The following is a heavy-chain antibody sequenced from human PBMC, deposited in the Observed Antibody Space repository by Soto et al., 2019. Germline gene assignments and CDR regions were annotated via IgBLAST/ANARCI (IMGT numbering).Heavy chain of an antibody. CDR3: AREVAMQRLDP. CDR1: GFTLSYYT. J-gene: IGHJ5*02. V-gene: IGHV3-21*01. CDR2: ISSDSSHT. Sequence: EVQLVESGGGLVKPGGSLRLSCAASGFTLSYYTMDWVRQAPGKGLEWVSSISSDSSHTYYADSVKGRFTISRDNAKNSLYRQMNSLRAEDTAVYYCAREVAMQRLDPWGQGTLVTVSS.